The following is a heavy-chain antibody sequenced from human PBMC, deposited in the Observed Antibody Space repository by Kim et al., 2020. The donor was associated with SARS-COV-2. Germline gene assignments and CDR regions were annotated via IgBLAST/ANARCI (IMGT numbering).Heavy chain of an antibody. D-gene: IGHD5-18*01. CDR1: GGTFSSYA. CDR2: IIPIFGTA. Sequence: SVKVSCKASGGTFSSYAISWVRQAPGQGLEWMGGIIPIFGTANYAQKFQGRVTITADESTSTAYMELSSLRSEDTAVYYCARNADLDTAMANYYYYYYGMDVWGQGTTVTVSS. CDR3: ARNADLDTAMANYYYYYYGMDV. J-gene: IGHJ6*02. V-gene: IGHV1-69*13.